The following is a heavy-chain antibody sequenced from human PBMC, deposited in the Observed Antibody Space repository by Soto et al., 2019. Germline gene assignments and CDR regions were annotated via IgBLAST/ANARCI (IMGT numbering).Heavy chain of an antibody. CDR3: ARDSGIAAAGAAFDY. Sequence: SEALSLTCTVSGGSISSSPYYWGWIRQPPGKGLEWIGSIYYSESTFYNPSLKSRVTISVDTSKNQFSLKLSSVTAADTAVYYCARDSGIAAAGAAFDYWGQGTLVTVSS. CDR1: GGSISSSPYY. J-gene: IGHJ4*02. CDR2: IYYSEST. D-gene: IGHD6-13*01. V-gene: IGHV4-39*07.